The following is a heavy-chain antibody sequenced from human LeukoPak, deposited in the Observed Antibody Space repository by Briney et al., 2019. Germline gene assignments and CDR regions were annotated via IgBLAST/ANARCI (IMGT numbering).Heavy chain of an antibody. CDR3: ARGEAQTLISMVMGQLHTQLDY. Sequence: ASVKVSCKASGYTLTGYYMHWVRQAPGQGLEWMGSISAYNGNTNYAQKLQGRVTMTTDTSTSTAYMELRSLRSDDTAVYYCARGEAQTLISMVMGQLHTQLDYWGQGTLVTVSS. CDR2: ISAYNGNT. J-gene: IGHJ4*02. D-gene: IGHD3-10*01. CDR1: GYTLTGYY. V-gene: IGHV1-18*04.